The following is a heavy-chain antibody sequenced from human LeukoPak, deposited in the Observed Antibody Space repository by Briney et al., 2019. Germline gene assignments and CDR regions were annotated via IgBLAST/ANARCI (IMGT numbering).Heavy chain of an antibody. V-gene: IGHV1-69*13. CDR2: IIPIFGTA. Sequence: SVKVSCKASGGTFSSYAISWVRQAPGQGLEWMGGIIPIFGTANYAQKFQGRVTITADESTSTAYMELSSLRSEDTAVYYCARAGLGGTAAAGNFDYWGQGTLVTVSS. CDR1: GGTFSSYA. J-gene: IGHJ4*02. CDR3: ARAGLGGTAAAGNFDY. D-gene: IGHD6-13*01.